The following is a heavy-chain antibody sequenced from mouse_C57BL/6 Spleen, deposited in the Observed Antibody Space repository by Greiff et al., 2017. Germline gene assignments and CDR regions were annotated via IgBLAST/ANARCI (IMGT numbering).Heavy chain of an antibody. CDR2: ISDGGSYT. V-gene: IGHV5-4*03. Sequence: EVKVVESGGGLVKPGGSLKLSCAASGFTFSSYAMSWVRQTPEKRLEWVATISDGGSYTYYPDNVKGRFTISRDNAKNNLYLQMSHLKSEDTAMYYCAMRDYYGSSYQNYAMDYWGQGTSVTVSS. CDR3: AMRDYYGSSYQNYAMDY. J-gene: IGHJ4*01. CDR1: GFTFSSYA. D-gene: IGHD1-1*01.